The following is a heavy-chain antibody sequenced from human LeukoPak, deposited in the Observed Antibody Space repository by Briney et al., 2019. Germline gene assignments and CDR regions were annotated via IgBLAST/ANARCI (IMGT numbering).Heavy chain of an antibody. V-gene: IGHV5-51*01. J-gene: IGHJ5*02. CDR3: ARRARGPSGSENWFDP. CDR1: GYSFTSYW. CDR2: IYPGDSDT. D-gene: IGHD3-10*01. Sequence: GESLKISCKGSGYSFTSYWIGWVRQMPGKGLEWMGIIYPGDSDTRYSPSFQGQVTISADKSISTAYLQWSSLKASDTAMYYCARRARGPSGSENWFDPWGQGTLVTVSS.